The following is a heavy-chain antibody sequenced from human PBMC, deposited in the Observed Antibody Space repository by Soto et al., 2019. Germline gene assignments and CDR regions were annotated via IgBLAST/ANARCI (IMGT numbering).Heavy chain of an antibody. CDR2: IYYSGST. D-gene: IGHD1-26*01. CDR3: ARLGPVALLEYYYYYGMDV. J-gene: IGHJ6*02. CDR1: GGSISSYY. V-gene: IGHV4-59*01. Sequence: SETLSLTCTVSGGSISSYYWSWIRQPPGKGLEWIGYIYYSGSTNYNPSLKSRVTISVDTSKNQFSLKLSSVTAADTAVYYCARLGPVALLEYYYYYGMDVWGQGTTVTVSS.